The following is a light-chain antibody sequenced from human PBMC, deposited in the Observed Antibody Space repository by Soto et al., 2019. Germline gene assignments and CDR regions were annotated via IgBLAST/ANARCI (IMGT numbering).Light chain of an antibody. CDR3: NSYTTSSTLV. CDR2: EVT. CDR1: SSDVGGYNF. J-gene: IGLJ1*01. Sequence: QSELTQPASVSGSPGQSITISCTGTSSDVGGYNFVSWYQQHPGKAPKLMIYEVTSRPSGVSNRFSGSKSGNTASLTISGLQAEDEADYYCNSYTTSSTLVFGTGTKVTVL. V-gene: IGLV2-14*03.